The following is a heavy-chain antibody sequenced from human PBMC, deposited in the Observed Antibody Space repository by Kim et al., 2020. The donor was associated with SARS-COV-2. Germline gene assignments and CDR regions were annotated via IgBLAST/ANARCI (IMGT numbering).Heavy chain of an antibody. Sequence: SETLSLTCTVSGGSINSRRYSWGWIRQPPGRGPEWIGSISYSGTTYYNPSLKSRVIMSVDTSKEQFSLNLTSLTAADTALYYCARHRGNCFDPWGQGSLVTVSS. J-gene: IGHJ5*02. CDR2: ISYSGTT. CDR3: ARHRGNCFDP. CDR1: GGSINSRRYS. D-gene: IGHD1-26*01. V-gene: IGHV4-39*01.